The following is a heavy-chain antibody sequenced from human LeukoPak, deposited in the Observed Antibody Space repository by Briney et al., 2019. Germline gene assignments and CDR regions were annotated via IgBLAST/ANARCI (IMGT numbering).Heavy chain of an antibody. Sequence: PGGSLRLSCATSGFSFSSSAMDWVRQAPGKGLEWVSHIRVSGDRTYYSDSVKGRFTISRDSSKNTLYMQRNSLRTEDPALYLCARGVSLPRVRHFDFWGQGTLVSVS. J-gene: IGHJ4*02. CDR3: ARGVSLPRVRHFDF. V-gene: IGHV3-23*01. CDR2: IRVSGDRT. CDR1: GFSFSSSA. D-gene: IGHD1-20*01.